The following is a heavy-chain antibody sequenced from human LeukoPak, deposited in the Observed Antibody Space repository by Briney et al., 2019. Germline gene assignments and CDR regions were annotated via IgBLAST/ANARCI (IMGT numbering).Heavy chain of an antibody. CDR3: ARSEGAARTPFDY. Sequence: PGGSLRLSCAASGFTFSSYSVNWVRQAPGKGLEWVSSISSCSSYIYYADSVKGRFTISRDNAKNSLYLQMNSLRAEDTAVYYCARSEGAARTPFDYWGQGTLVTVSS. CDR1: GFTFSSYS. CDR2: ISSCSSYI. D-gene: IGHD6-6*01. V-gene: IGHV3-21*01. J-gene: IGHJ4*02.